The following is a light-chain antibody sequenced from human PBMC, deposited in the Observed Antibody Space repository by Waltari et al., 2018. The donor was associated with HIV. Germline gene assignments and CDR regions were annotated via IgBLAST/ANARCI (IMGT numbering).Light chain of an antibody. CDR1: QSVSSY. CDR3: QHYNNFPWT. J-gene: IGKJ1*01. CDR2: GAS. Sequence: EIVMTQSPATLSVSPGERATLSCRASQSVSSYLAWYQQKPGQAPRLLIFGASTRATGIPARFSGSGSGTEFTLTISSLQPDDFATYYCQHYNNFPWTFGQGTKVEI. V-gene: IGKV3-15*01.